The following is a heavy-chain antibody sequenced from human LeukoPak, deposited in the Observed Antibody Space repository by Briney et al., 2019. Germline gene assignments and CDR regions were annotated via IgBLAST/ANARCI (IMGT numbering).Heavy chain of an antibody. CDR2: INSVGSST. D-gene: IGHD4-11*01. CDR3: ARTLYSNYYFDY. V-gene: IGHV3-74*01. CDR1: GFTFSNYW. J-gene: IGHJ4*02. Sequence: GGSLRLSCATSGFTFSNYWMHWVRHAPGRGLVWVSRINSVGSSTVYADSVKGRFTISRDNAKNTLYLQMNSLRAEDTAVYYCARTLYSNYYFDYWGQGTLVTVSS.